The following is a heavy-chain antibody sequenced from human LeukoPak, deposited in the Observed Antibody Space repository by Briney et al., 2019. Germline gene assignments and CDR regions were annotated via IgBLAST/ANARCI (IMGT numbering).Heavy chain of an antibody. CDR1: GGSISSYY. V-gene: IGHV4-59*01. CDR3: ARGSSWYMYYFDY. CDR2: IYYSGST. D-gene: IGHD6-13*01. Sequence: SETLSLTCTVSGGSISSYYWSWIRQPPGKGLEWIGYIYYSGSTNYNPSLKSRVTISVDTSKNQFSLKLSCVTAADTAVYYCARGSSWYMYYFDYWGQGTLVTVSS. J-gene: IGHJ4*02.